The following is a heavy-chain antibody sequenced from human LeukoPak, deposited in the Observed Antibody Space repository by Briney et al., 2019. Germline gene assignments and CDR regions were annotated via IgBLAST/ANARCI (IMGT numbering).Heavy chain of an antibody. CDR3: ARGGDFWSGYPDYYFDY. Sequence: SETLSLTCTVSGGSIGSYYWSWIRQPPGKGLEWIGYIYYSGSTNYNPSLKSRVTISVDTSKNQFSLKLSSVTAADTAVYYCARGGDFWSGYPDYYFDYWGQGTLVTVSS. D-gene: IGHD3-3*01. J-gene: IGHJ4*02. V-gene: IGHV4-59*01. CDR2: IYYSGST. CDR1: GGSIGSYY.